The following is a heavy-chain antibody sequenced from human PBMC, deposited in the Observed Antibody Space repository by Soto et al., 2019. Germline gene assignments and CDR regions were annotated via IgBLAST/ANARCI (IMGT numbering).Heavy chain of an antibody. CDR1: GFTFENNA. V-gene: IGHV3-9*01. Sequence: EVHLVESGGGLVQPGRSLRLSCAASGFTFENNAMHWVRQAPGKGLEWVSGISWNSGSIDYAYFVKGRFTISSDNAKNSPYLQMDSLRAEDTALYYCAKDIANFTGSYYFDYWGQGTLVTVSS. J-gene: IGHJ4*02. CDR3: AKDIANFTGSYYFDY. CDR2: ISWNSGSI. D-gene: IGHD3-9*01.